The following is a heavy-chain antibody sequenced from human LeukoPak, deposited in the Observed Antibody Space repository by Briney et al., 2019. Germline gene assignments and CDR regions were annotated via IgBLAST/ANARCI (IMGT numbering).Heavy chain of an antibody. V-gene: IGHV1-2*02. Sequence: GASVKVSCKASGYTFTGYYMHWVRQAPGQGLEWMGWINPNSGGTNYAQKFQDRVTMTRDTSISTAYMELSRLRSDDTAVYYCARVVVIADPFDYWGQGTLVTVSS. J-gene: IGHJ4*02. CDR1: GYTFTGYY. CDR2: INPNSGGT. D-gene: IGHD2-21*01. CDR3: ARVVVIADPFDY.